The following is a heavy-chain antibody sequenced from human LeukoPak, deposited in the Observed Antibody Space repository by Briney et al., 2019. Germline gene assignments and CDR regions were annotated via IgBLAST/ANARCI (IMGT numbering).Heavy chain of an antibody. Sequence: SETLSLTCTVSGGSISSSIYYWGWIRQPPGKGLEWIGNMYYSGSTYYNPSLKSRVTISLDTSKNQFSLKLTSVTAADTAVYYCASLQLWAQSDYWGQGTLVTVSS. CDR1: GGSISSSIYY. J-gene: IGHJ4*02. CDR2: MYYSGST. V-gene: IGHV4-39*01. D-gene: IGHD5-18*01. CDR3: ASLQLWAQSDY.